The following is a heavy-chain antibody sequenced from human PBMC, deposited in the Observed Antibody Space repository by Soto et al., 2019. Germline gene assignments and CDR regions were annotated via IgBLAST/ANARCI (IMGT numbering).Heavy chain of an antibody. CDR2: ISGTSEFT. J-gene: IGHJ4*02. Sequence: QVQLLESGGGLVKPGGSLRLSCAASGFSFTDYYMTWIRQAPGKGLEWVSYISGTSEFTNYGDSVKGRFTISRDNAKNSLYLQMNNLRAEDTAVYYCARARLTSTVTTGYWGQGTQVTVSS. CDR1: GFSFTDYY. V-gene: IGHV3-11*05. CDR3: ARARLTSTVTTGY. D-gene: IGHD4-17*01.